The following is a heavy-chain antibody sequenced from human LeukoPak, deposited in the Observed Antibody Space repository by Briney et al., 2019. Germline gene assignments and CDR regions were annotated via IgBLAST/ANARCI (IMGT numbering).Heavy chain of an antibody. V-gene: IGHV3-23*01. CDR3: AKVNWCSASCADA. CDR1: RFTFSSDD. D-gene: IGHD2-2*01. J-gene: IGHJ4*02. Sequence: GGSLRLSCAASRFTFSSDDMNWVRQAPGKGLEWVSGISGNGYSTWYADSVKGRFTISRDNSKNTLSLQMNSLRAEDTAVYYCAKVNWCSASCADAWGQGTLVTVSS. CDR2: ISGNGYST.